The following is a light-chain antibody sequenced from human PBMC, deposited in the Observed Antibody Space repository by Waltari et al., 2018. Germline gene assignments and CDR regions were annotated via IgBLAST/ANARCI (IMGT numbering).Light chain of an antibody. CDR1: QTISTF. CDR2: GAT. Sequence: DIQMTQSPSSLSASVGDGLTITCRASQTISTFLNWYQHKPGKAPTLLIYGATILQSGVPSRFSGSGFGTDFTLTITNVQPEDFATYYCQQTYRTPPYTFGQGTKLEIK. J-gene: IGKJ2*01. CDR3: QQTYRTPPYT. V-gene: IGKV1-39*01.